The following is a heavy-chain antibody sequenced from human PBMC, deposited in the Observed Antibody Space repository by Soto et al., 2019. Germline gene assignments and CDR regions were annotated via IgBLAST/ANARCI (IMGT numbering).Heavy chain of an antibody. D-gene: IGHD3-3*01. CDR2: RSDHGSNK. V-gene: IGHV3-30-3*01. CDR1: GFSFSSYS. CDR3: ARVYYDFWSGYPYYYYYYGMDV. J-gene: IGHJ6*02. Sequence: GESLSLACAVSGFSFSSYSTRCVRPAPGEGLEWVAVRSDHGSNKYYADYVKGRINIHRDHSKNTMYLQMNSMRAEDTAVYYCARVYYDFWSGYPYYYYYYGMDVWGQGTTVTVSS.